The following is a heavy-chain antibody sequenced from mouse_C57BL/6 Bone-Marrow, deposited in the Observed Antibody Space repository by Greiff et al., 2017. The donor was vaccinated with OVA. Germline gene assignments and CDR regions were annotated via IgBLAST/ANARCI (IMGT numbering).Heavy chain of an antibody. J-gene: IGHJ3*01. CDR2: IYPRSGNT. CDR1: GYTFTSYG. CDR3: AGVGFAY. V-gene: IGHV1-81*01. Sequence: QVQLQQSGAELARPGASVKLSCKASGYTFTSYGISWVKQRTGQGLEWIGDIYPRSGNTYYNEKFKGKATLTADKSSSTAYMELRSLTSEDSAVYICAGVGFAYWGQGTLVTVSA.